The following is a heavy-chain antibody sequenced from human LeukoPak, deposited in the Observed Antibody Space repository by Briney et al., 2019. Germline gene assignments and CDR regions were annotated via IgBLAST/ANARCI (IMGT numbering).Heavy chain of an antibody. CDR1: GYTFTSYY. J-gene: IGHJ4*02. CDR2: INPSGGST. D-gene: IGHD2-2*01. Sequence: ASVKVSCKASGYTFTSYYMHWVRQAPGQGLEWMGIINPSGGSTSYAQKFQGRVTMTRDTSTSTVYMELSSLRSEDTAVYYCARGDIVVVPAARAGFDYWGQGTLVTVSS. V-gene: IGHV1-46*01. CDR3: ARGDIVVVPAARAGFDY.